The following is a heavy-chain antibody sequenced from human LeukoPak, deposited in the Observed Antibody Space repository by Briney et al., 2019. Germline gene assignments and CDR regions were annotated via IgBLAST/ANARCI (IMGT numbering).Heavy chain of an antibody. V-gene: IGHV3-23*01. CDR1: GFTFTSYA. CDR3: AKVKVKEELIMLFDY. D-gene: IGHD3-16*01. J-gene: IGHJ4*02. CDR2: ISGDGGSA. Sequence: GGSLRLSCAASGFTFTSYAMSWVRQAPGEGLEWVSTISGDGGSAYYADSVKGRFTISRDNSKNTLYLQMNSLRAEDTAVYYCAKVKVKEELIMLFDYWGQGTLVTVSS.